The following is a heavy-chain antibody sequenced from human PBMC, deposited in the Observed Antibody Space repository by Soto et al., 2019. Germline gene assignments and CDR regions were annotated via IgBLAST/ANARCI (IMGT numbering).Heavy chain of an antibody. CDR3: ASGIQLWLRRRNNGYSC. CDR1: GGTFSTYA. D-gene: IGHD5-18*01. V-gene: IGHV1-69*12. Sequence: QVQLVQSGAEVKKPESSVKVSCKAPGGTFSTYAISWVRQAPGQGLEWMGGIIPMFGTANYAQRFQDRVTITADESTNTVYMELSILRSEYTAVYFCASGIQLWLRRRNNGYSCWGQGNLVTVSS. J-gene: IGHJ4*02. CDR2: IIPMFGTA.